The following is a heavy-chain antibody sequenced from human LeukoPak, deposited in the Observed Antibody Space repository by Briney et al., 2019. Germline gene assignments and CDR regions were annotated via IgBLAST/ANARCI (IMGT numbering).Heavy chain of an antibody. CDR3: AKAMSYSSSTVADH. Sequence: GGSLRLSCAASGFTFDDYAMHWVRQTPGKGLEWVSGISWNSGNIGYADPVKGRFTISRDSAKSSLYLQMNSLRPEDTALYYCAKAMSYSSSTVADHWGLGTLVTVSS. CDR2: ISWNSGNI. V-gene: IGHV3-9*01. CDR1: GFTFDDYA. J-gene: IGHJ4*02. D-gene: IGHD6-6*01.